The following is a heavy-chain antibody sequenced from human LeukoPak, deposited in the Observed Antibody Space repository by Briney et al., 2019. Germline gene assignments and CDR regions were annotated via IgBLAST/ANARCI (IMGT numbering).Heavy chain of an antibody. D-gene: IGHD3-3*01. V-gene: IGHV1-3*01. CDR1: GYTFTSYA. CDR3: ARSRITIFGVVTTLFDY. Sequence: ASVKVSCKASGYTFTSYAMHWVRQAPGQRLEWMGWINAGNGNTKYSQKFQGRVTITRDTSASTAYMELSSLRSEDTAVHYCARSRITIFGVVTTLFDYWGQGTLVTVSS. J-gene: IGHJ4*02. CDR2: INAGNGNT.